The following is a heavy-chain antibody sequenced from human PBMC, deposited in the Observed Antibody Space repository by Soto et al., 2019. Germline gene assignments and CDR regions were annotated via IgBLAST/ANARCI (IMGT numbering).Heavy chain of an antibody. Sequence: QVQLVQSGAEVKKPGSSVKGSRKASGGTFSTPGNSWVRQGPGQGLEWVGGIMPVFPTPDYAQNFQGRVTITADESTTTAYLELTSLRADDTAVYYCARDKDRLQLGGNYYYILDVWGQGTAITVSS. CDR2: IMPVFPTP. V-gene: IGHV1-69*12. CDR1: GGTFSTPG. J-gene: IGHJ6*02. CDR3: ARDKDRLQLGGNYYYILDV. D-gene: IGHD1-1*01.